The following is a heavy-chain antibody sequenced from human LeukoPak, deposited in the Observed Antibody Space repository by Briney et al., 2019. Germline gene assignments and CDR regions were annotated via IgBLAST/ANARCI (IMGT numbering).Heavy chain of an antibody. V-gene: IGHV3-21*01. CDR2: ISSSSSYI. CDR3: ASYCSGGSCYSADFDY. Sequence: GGSLRLSCAASGFTFSSYSMGWVRQAPGKGLEWVSSISSSSSYIYYADSVKGRFTISRDNAKNSLYLQMNSLRAEDTAVYYCASYCSGGSCYSADFDYWGQGTLVTVSS. CDR1: GFTFSSYS. J-gene: IGHJ4*02. D-gene: IGHD2-15*01.